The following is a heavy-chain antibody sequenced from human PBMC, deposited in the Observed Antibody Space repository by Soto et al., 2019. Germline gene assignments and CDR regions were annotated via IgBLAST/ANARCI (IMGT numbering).Heavy chain of an antibody. CDR2: VIPVFNTS. Sequence: AAVKVSCKASGGAFGRYSVSWVRQAPGQGLEWIGGVIPVFNTSNYSLKFQGRVAIFADLSTSTVFMELRSLRSEDTALYYCARGDEMTAVTIFEYWGQGTLVTVSS. V-gene: IGHV1-69*13. CDR1: GGAFGRYS. J-gene: IGHJ4*02. D-gene: IGHD4-17*01. CDR3: ARGDEMTAVTIFEY.